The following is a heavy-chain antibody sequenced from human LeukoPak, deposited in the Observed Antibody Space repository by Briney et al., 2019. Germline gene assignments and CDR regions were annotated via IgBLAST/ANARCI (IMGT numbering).Heavy chain of an antibody. CDR2: IDNSGNTI. D-gene: IGHD2-15*01. J-gene: IGHJ5*02. CDR1: GFTVSSNS. Sequence: PGGSLRLSCTVSGFTVSSNSMNWVRQAPGKGLEWVSYIDNSGNTIYYADSVKGRFTISRDNAKNSLYLQMNSLRAEDTAVYYCAKDLFDGSAWGQGTLVTVSS. V-gene: IGHV3-48*04. CDR3: AKDLFDGSA.